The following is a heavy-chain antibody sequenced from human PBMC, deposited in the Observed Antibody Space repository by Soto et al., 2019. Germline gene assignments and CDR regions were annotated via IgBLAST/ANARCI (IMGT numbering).Heavy chain of an antibody. CDR2: ISVSGGST. CDR1: GFTFSRYA. D-gene: IGHD2-2*02. CDR3: AKDQVDCSSTTCYNDY. J-gene: IGHJ4*02. Sequence: GGSLRLSCAASGFTFSRYAMSWVRQAPGKGLEWVSTISVSGGSTYFGDSVTGRFTISRDNSKNTMYLQMSSLRAGDMAVYYCAKDQVDCSSTTCYNDYWGQGTLVTVSS. V-gene: IGHV3-23*01.